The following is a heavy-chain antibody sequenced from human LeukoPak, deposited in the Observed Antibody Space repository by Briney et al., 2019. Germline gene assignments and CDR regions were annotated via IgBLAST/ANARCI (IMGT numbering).Heavy chain of an antibody. CDR1: GFTVSSYA. V-gene: IGHV3-13*01. J-gene: IGHJ4*02. D-gene: IGHD1-26*01. CDR2: LGIAGDT. Sequence: GGSLRLSCAASGFTVSSYAMHWVRQPIGKGLEWVSALGIAGDTFYPGSVKGRFTITRENARNSLYLQMNSLRAEDTAMYYCARQMQSHGNFDSWGQGTLVTVSS. CDR3: ARQMQSHGNFDS.